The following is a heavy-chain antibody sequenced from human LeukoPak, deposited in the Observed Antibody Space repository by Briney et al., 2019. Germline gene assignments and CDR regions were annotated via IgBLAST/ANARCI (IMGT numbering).Heavy chain of an antibody. Sequence: GASVKVSCKASGYTFTSYGISWVRQAPGQGLEWMGWISAYNGNTNYAQKLQGRVTMTTDTSTSTAYMELRSLRSDDTAVYYCARDTGLGPRVPRDDLDYWGQGTLVTVSS. D-gene: IGHD3-16*01. CDR2: ISAYNGNT. J-gene: IGHJ4*02. CDR3: ARDTGLGPRVPRDDLDY. V-gene: IGHV1-18*01. CDR1: GYTFTSYG.